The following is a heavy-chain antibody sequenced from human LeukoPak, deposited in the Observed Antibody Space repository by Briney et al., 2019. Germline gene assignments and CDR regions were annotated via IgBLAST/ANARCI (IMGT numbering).Heavy chain of an antibody. V-gene: IGHV4-59*08. J-gene: IGHJ5*02. CDR1: GRSISSYY. Sequence: SDTLSLPCTVSGRSISSYYWSWIRQPPGKGLEWVGYIYYSGSTNYNPSLKSRVTISIDTSKNQFSLKLSSVAAADTAVYYCVRLTYSRSSLIGFDPWGQGTLVTVSS. CDR2: IYYSGST. CDR3: VRLTYSRSSLIGFDP. D-gene: IGHD6-6*01.